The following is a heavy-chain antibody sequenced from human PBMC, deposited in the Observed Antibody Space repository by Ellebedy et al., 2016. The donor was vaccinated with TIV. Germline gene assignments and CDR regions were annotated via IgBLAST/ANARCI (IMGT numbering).Heavy chain of an antibody. V-gene: IGHV3-23*01. CDR2: ISGSGGST. D-gene: IGHD2-15*01. CDR3: AKRYCSGGSCYSDY. CDR1: GFTFSSYA. Sequence: PGGSLRLSCAASGFTFSSYAMSWVRQAPGKGLEWVSAISGSGGSTYYADSVKGRFTISRDNSKNTLYLQMNSLRADDTAVYYCAKRYCSGGSCYSDYWGQGTLVTVSS. J-gene: IGHJ4*02.